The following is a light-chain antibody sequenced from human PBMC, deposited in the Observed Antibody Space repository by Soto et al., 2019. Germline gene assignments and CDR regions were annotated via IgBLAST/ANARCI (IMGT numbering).Light chain of an antibody. J-gene: IGKJ4*01. CDR2: LGS. CDR1: QSLLHSNGYNY. Sequence: DIVMTQSPLSLPVTPGEPASISCRSSQSLLHSNGYNYLDWYLQKPGQSPQLLIYLGSNRASGVPDRFSGGGSGTDFTLKISRVEAEDVGVYYCMQALQTELTFGGGTKVEIK. CDR3: MQALQTELT. V-gene: IGKV2-28*01.